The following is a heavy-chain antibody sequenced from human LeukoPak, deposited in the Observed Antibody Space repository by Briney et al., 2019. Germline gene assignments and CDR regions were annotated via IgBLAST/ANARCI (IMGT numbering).Heavy chain of an antibody. CDR3: AKGGGAKLVTKRAFDY. CDR2: ISYDGSNK. Sequence: GGSLRLSCAASGFTFSSYGMHWVRQAPGKGLEWVAVISYDGSNKYYADSVKGRFTISRDNSKNTLYLQMNSLRAEDTAVYYCAKGGGAKLVTKRAFDYWGQGTLVTVSS. J-gene: IGHJ4*02. CDR1: GFTFSSYG. D-gene: IGHD3-9*01. V-gene: IGHV3-30*18.